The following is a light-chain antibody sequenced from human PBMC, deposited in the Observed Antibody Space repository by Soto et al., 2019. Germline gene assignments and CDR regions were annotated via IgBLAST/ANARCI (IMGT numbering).Light chain of an antibody. CDR1: QSVTSDY. V-gene: IGKV3-20*01. CDR3: QQYGISWT. J-gene: IGKJ1*01. Sequence: EIVLTQSPGTLSLSPGERATLSCRASQSVTSDYLAWYQQRPGQAPRLLICAASTSATGIPDRFSGGVSETEFTLTISRLGHEDSAVYYCQQYGISWTFGQGTKVEIK. CDR2: AAS.